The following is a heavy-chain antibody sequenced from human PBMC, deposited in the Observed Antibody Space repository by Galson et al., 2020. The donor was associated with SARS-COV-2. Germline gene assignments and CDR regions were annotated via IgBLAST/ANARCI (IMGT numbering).Heavy chain of an antibody. D-gene: IGHD3-9*01. Sequence: SETLSLTCTVSGGSISSYYWSWIRQPAGKGLEWIGRIYTSGSTNSKPSLTSRVTMSVDTTKNQFSLKLSTVTAAGTAVYYCASDGLRDDILDGLTDYYYFGMDVWGQGTTVTVSS. J-gene: IGHJ6*02. V-gene: IGHV4-4*07. CDR3: ASDGLRDDILDGLTDYYYFGMDV. CDR2: IYTSGST. CDR1: GGSISSYY.